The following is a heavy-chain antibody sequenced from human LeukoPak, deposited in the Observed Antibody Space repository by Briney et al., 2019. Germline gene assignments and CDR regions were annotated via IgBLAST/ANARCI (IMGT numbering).Heavy chain of an antibody. V-gene: IGHV3-7*04. CDR2: IKQDGSKK. D-gene: IGHD5-24*01. Sequence: GGCLRLSCLASEFPFSSYGMTWVRQAPGKGLEWVDNIKQDGSKKSYVDSVKGRFTISRDNAKNSLYLQMNSLRAEDTAIYYCTRVGYIDEGIDYWGQGTLVTVSS. J-gene: IGHJ4*02. CDR3: TRVGYIDEGIDY. CDR1: EFPFSSYG.